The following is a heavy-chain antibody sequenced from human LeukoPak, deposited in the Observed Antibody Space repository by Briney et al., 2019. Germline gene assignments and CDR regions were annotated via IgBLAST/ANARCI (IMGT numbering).Heavy chain of an antibody. J-gene: IGHJ4*02. Sequence: DASVKLSCNASGYTFTSYGTSWVRHAPAQGREWMGWISAYNGNTNYSHKLQGRVTMTTDTPTSTAYMELRSLRSDDTAVYYCARESTQGIGPFDYWGEGTLVTVSS. CDR2: ISAYNGNT. CDR3: ARESTQGIGPFDY. CDR1: GYTFTSYG. V-gene: IGHV1-18*01.